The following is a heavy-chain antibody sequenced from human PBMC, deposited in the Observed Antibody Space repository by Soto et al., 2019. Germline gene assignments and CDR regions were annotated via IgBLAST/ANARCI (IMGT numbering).Heavy chain of an antibody. D-gene: IGHD3-10*01. CDR3: ARPSGNLRDLYSFEL. Sequence: ASVKVSCKASGYTFINYYMPWVRPAPGQGFEWMGRISPKSGGSNYAQKFQGRVSMTWDTSLNTAYMELSSLMPEDTAVYDCARPSGNLRDLYSFELWGQGTEVTVSS. J-gene: IGHJ4*02. CDR2: ISPKSGGS. CDR1: GYTFINYY. V-gene: IGHV1-2*02.